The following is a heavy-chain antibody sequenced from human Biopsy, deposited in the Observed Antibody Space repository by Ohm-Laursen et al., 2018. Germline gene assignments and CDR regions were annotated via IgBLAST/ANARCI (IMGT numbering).Heavy chain of an antibody. J-gene: IGHJ4*02. V-gene: IGHV4-59*01. CDR2: IYYTGHT. Sequence: TLSLTCTVSGGSIKSYYWNWIRQSPGKGLEWIGFIYYTGHTNYNPSLKSRATISVDTSKNQFSLKVISVTAADTAVYYCARLTGDPSYWGRGILVTVSS. D-gene: IGHD7-27*01. CDR3: ARLTGDPSY. CDR1: GGSIKSYY.